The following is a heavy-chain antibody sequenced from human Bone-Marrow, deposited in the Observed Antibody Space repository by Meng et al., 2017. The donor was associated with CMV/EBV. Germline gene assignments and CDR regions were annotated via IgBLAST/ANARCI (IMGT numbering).Heavy chain of an antibody. CDR1: GGSFSGYY. V-gene: IGHV4-34*01. Sequence: SETLSLTCAVYGGSFSGYYWSWIRQPPGKGLEWIGEINHSGSTNYNPSLKSRVTISVDTSKNQFSLKLSSVTAADTAVYYCARAYITGTTVDYWGQGTLVTFSS. CDR2: INHSGST. J-gene: IGHJ4*02. D-gene: IGHD1-7*01. CDR3: ARAYITGTTVDY.